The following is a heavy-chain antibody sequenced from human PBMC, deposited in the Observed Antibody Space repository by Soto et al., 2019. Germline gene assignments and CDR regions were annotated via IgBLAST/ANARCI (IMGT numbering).Heavy chain of an antibody. CDR2: ISNSGLHT. CDR3: ARDSKIRGTNWYFDL. V-gene: IGHV3-11*06. D-gene: IGHD3-10*01. Sequence: QVHLVESGGGLVKPGGPLRLSCPASGFTFSDRFMSWIRQAPGKGLEGISYISNSGLHTSFADSVKGRFTISRDNAKNSLYLQMNSLRVEDTALYYCARDSKIRGTNWYFDLWGRGTLVTVSS. J-gene: IGHJ2*01. CDR1: GFTFSDRF.